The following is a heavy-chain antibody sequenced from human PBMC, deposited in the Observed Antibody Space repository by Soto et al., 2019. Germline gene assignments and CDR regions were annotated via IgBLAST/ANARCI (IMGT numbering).Heavy chain of an antibody. J-gene: IGHJ4*02. Sequence: QVQLVESGGGVVQPGRSLRLSCAASGFTFSSYGMHWVRQAPGKGLEWVAVIWYDGSNKYYADSVKGRFTISRDNSKNTLYLQMNSLRAADTAVYYCARDYRYSRSWYYPGDWGQGTLVTVSS. CDR2: IWYDGSNK. CDR3: ARDYRYSRSWYYPGD. CDR1: GFTFSSYG. V-gene: IGHV3-33*01. D-gene: IGHD6-13*01.